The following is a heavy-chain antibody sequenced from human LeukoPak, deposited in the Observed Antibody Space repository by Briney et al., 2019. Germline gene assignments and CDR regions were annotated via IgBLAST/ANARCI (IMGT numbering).Heavy chain of an antibody. Sequence: PGGSLRLSCAASGFTVSSNYMSCVRQAPGKGLEWVSVIYSGSSSTYYTDSVKGRFTISRHNSKNTLYLQMNSLGAEDTAVYYCARVGSGWYDFDYWGQGTLVTASS. D-gene: IGHD6-19*01. J-gene: IGHJ4*02. CDR1: GFTVSSNY. CDR2: IYSGSSST. V-gene: IGHV3-53*04. CDR3: ARVGSGWYDFDY.